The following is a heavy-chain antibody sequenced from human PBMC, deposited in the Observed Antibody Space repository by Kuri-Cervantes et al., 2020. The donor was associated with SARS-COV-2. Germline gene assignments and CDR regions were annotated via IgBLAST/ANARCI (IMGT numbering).Heavy chain of an antibody. V-gene: IGHV3-30*02. CDR3: AKDLGDLKSAFDI. Sequence: LSLTCAASGFTFSSYGMHWVRQAPGKGLEWVAFIRYDGSNKYYADSVKGRFTISRDNSKNTLYLQMNSLRAEDTAVYYCAKDLGDLKSAFDIWGQGTMVTVSS. CDR1: GFTFSSYG. CDR2: IRYDGSNK. D-gene: IGHD3-16*01. J-gene: IGHJ3*02.